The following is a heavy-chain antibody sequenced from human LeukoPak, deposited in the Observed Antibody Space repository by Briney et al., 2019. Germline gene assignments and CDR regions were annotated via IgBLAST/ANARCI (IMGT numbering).Heavy chain of an antibody. D-gene: IGHD1/OR15-1a*01. CDR3: AKDWFATTDY. CDR2: ITTDETT. V-gene: IGHV3-74*01. Sequence: GGSLRLSRAASGFPFSVAWMHWFRQVPGKGLMWVSRITTDETTTYADSVRGRFSISRDNAKNTVYLQMNSLRVEDTAVYYCAKDWFATTDYWGQGILVTVSP. CDR1: GFPFSVAW. J-gene: IGHJ4*02.